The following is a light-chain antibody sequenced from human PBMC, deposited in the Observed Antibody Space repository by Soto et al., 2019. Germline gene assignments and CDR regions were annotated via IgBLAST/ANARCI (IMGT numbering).Light chain of an antibody. V-gene: IGLV1-40*01. Sequence: QSVLTQPPSVSGAPGQRVTIACTGSNSNIGAGYDVHWYQQFPGTAPKLLIYGNNNRPSGVPDRFSGSKSGTSASLAITGLQAEDEADYYCQSYDSSLSGVFGSGTKLTVL. CDR2: GNN. CDR1: NSNIGAGYD. J-gene: IGLJ1*01. CDR3: QSYDSSLSGV.